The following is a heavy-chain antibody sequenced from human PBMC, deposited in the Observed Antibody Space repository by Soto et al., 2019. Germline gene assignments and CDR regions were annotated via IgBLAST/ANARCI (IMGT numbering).Heavy chain of an antibody. Sequence: PGGSLRLSCVASGFASSAYTLSWVRQAPGQGLEWVSTSSGNDGGTFYADSVKGRFTMSRDNSKNTLHLQINNLSPEDTAIYYCAKLSSGPAAILNWFGPWGQGTLVTVSS. V-gene: IGHV3-23*01. J-gene: IGHJ5*02. CDR1: GFASSAYT. D-gene: IGHD2-2*01. CDR3: AKLSSGPAAILNWFGP. CDR2: SSGNDGGT.